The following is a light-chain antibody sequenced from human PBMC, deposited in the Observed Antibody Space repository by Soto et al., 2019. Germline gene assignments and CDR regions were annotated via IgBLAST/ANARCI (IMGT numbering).Light chain of an antibody. Sequence: QSVRTQPPSATGTPGQMVTISCSVSSSNIGNNYVHWYQHLPGTAPRLLIHNNSQRPSGVPDRFSRSKPGTSASLAISGLRSEDEAEFYCAAWDDSLSGYVFGSGTKVTVL. V-gene: IGLV1-47*01. CDR1: SSNIGNNY. CDR2: NNS. J-gene: IGLJ1*01. CDR3: AAWDDSLSGYV.